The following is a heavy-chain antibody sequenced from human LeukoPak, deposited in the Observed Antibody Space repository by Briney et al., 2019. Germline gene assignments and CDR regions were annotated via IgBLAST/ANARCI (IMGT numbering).Heavy chain of an antibody. CDR2: ISYDGNNK. CDR3: ARDPKGGFSYGWGAFDI. V-gene: IGHV3-30*04. Sequence: GGSLRLSCAASGFTFSSCAMHWVRQAPGKGLEWVAVISYDGNNKYYADSVKGRFIISRDNSKNTLYLQMRSLRAEDTAVYFCARDPKGGFSYGWGAFDIWGQGTMVTVSS. D-gene: IGHD5-18*01. J-gene: IGHJ3*02. CDR1: GFTFSSCA.